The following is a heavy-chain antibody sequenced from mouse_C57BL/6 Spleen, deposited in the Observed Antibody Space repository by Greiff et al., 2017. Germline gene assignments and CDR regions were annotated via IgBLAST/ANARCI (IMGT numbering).Heavy chain of an antibody. CDR2: ISYDGSN. V-gene: IGHV3-6*01. D-gene: IGHD2-5*01. CDR3: ARDSNYEGYFDV. CDR1: GYSITSGYY. Sequence: ESGPGLVKPSQSLSLTCSVTGYSITSGYYWNWIRQFPGNKLEWMGYISYDGSNNYNPSLKNRIAITRDTSKNQLYLKLNSVTTEDTATYYGARDSNYEGYFDVWGTGTTVTVSS. J-gene: IGHJ1*03.